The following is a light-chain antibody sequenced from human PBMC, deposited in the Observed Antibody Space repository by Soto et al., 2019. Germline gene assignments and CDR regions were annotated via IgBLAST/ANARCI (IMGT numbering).Light chain of an antibody. J-gene: IGLJ3*02. Sequence: QLVLTQPPSVSAAPGQRVTISCSGSSSNIGGNSVSWYQQLPGTAPKLLIYDDDKRPSGIPDRFSGSKSGTSATLGITGFQTGDEADYYCGTWDSSLSAGVFGGGTQLTVL. CDR3: GTWDSSLSAGV. CDR1: SSNIGGNS. CDR2: DDD. V-gene: IGLV1-51*01.